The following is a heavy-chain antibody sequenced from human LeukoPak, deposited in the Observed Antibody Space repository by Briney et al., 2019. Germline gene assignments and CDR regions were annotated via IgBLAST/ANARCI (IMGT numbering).Heavy chain of an antibody. Sequence: PGGSLRLSCAASRFTFSSYWMSWVRQAPGKGLEWVANIKQDGSEKYYVDSEKGRFTISRDNAKNSLYLQMNSLRAEDTAVYYCASGGGATRSGYAFDMWGQGTLVTVSS. D-gene: IGHD1-26*01. CDR1: RFTFSSYW. J-gene: IGHJ3*02. CDR3: ASGGGATRSGYAFDM. V-gene: IGHV3-7*01. CDR2: IKQDGSEK.